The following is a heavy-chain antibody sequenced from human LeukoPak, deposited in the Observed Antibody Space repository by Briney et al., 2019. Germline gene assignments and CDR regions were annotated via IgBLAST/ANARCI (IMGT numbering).Heavy chain of an antibody. V-gene: IGHV3-48*02. D-gene: IGHD5-18*01. CDR2: IDGSSSTM. Sequence: GGSLRLSCAACGFTFSRYSMNWVRQGPGKGLEWVSYIDGSSSTMYYSDSVKGRLTISRDNVWNSLYLQMNSLRDGDTAVYYCARDSTPSYGFGYFYYGMDVWGQGTTVTVSS. J-gene: IGHJ6*02. CDR1: GFTFSRYS. CDR3: ARDSTPSYGFGYFYYGMDV.